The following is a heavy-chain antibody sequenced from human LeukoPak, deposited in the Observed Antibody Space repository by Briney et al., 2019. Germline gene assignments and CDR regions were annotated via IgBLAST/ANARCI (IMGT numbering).Heavy chain of an antibody. CDR2: ISYDGSNK. J-gene: IGHJ6*02. CDR1: GFTFSSYA. CDR3: ARDTGFGVVINPTYGMDV. V-gene: IGHV3-30*04. Sequence: PRGSLRLSCAASGFTFSSYAMHWVRQAPGRGLEWVAVISYDGSNKYYADSVKGRFTISRDNSKNTLYLQMNSLRAEDTAVYYCARDTGFGVVINPTYGMDVWGQGTTVTVSS. D-gene: IGHD3-3*01.